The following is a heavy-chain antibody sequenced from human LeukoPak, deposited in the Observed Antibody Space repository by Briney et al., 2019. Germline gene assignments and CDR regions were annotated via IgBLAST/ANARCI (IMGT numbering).Heavy chain of an antibody. D-gene: IGHD2-21*02. Sequence: ASVKVSCKASGYTFTGYFIHWVRQAPGQGLEWMGWINPNNVGTNYAQKFEDRVTMTRDTSISTVYMKLSRLRSDDTAVYYCAREDCGGDCYHYWGQGTLVAVSS. CDR3: AREDCGGDCYHY. J-gene: IGHJ4*02. CDR1: GYTFTGYF. CDR2: INPNNVGT. V-gene: IGHV1-2*02.